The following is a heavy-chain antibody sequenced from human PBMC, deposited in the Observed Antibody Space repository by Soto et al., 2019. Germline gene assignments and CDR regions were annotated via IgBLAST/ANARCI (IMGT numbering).Heavy chain of an antibody. J-gene: IGHJ6*01. D-gene: IGHD2-2*02. CDR2: ISWNSGSI. V-gene: IGHV3-9*01. Sequence: SLRLSCSASGVPFADYSMHWVRPAPGKGLEWVSGISWNSGSIGYADSVKGRFTISRDNAKNSLYLQMNSLRAEDTALYYCAKDIGSDIVVVPAAIGLYYYYGMDVWGQGTTGTLS. CDR3: AKDIGSDIVVVPAAIGLYYYYGMDV. CDR1: GVPFADYS.